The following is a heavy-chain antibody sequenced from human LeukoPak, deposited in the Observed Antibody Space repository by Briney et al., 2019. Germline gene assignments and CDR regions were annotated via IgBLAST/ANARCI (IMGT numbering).Heavy chain of an antibody. J-gene: IGHJ3*02. CDR3: ARRPAYHYDDSGYKIAKYAFDM. CDR1: GYTFSSYG. V-gene: IGHV1-18*01. CDR2: ISTYNGNT. Sequence: ASVKVSCKASGYTFSSYGISWVRQAPGQGLEWMGWISTYNGNTDYAQKFQGRVTMTTDTSTSTAYMELRSLRSDDTAVYYCARRPAYHYDDSGYKIAKYAFDMWGQGTMVTVSS. D-gene: IGHD3-22*01.